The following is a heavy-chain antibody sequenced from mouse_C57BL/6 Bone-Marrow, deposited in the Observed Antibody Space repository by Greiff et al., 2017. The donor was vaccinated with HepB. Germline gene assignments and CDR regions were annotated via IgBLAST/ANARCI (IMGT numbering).Heavy chain of an antibody. Sequence: VQLKESEGGLVQPGSSMKLSCTASGLTFSDYYMAWVRQVPEKGLEWVANINYDGSSTYYLDSLKSRFIISRDNAKNILYLQMSSLKSEDTATYYCARVDTTVASDFDYWGQGTTLTVSS. CDR2: INYDGSST. V-gene: IGHV5-16*01. J-gene: IGHJ2*01. CDR3: ARVDTTVASDFDY. CDR1: GLTFSDYY. D-gene: IGHD1-1*01.